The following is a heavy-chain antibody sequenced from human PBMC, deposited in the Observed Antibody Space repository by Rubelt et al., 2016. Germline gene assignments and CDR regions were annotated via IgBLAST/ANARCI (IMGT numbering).Heavy chain of an antibody. Sequence: VPRINSDGSSTSYADSVKGRFTISRDNAKNTLYLQMNSLRAEDTAVYYCAKDIRAVVPAARNVVRYYYGMDVWGQGTTVTVSS. V-gene: IGHV3-74*01. J-gene: IGHJ6*01. D-gene: IGHD2-2*01. CDR3: AKDIRAVVPAARNVVRYYYGMDV. CDR2: INSDGSST.